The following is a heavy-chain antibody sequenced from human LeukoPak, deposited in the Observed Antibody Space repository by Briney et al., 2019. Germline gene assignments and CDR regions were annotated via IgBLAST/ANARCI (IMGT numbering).Heavy chain of an antibody. CDR1: GGSISSSNYY. CDR2: IFYSGST. CDR3: ARAPLYHYDSSGYLFDY. D-gene: IGHD3-22*01. Sequence: KPSETLSLTCTVSGGSISSSNYYWGWIRQPPGKGLEWIGNIFYSGSTYYSPSLKSRVTISVDTSKNLFSLKLSSVTAADTAIYFCARAPLYHYDSSGYLFDYWGQGTLVTVSS. J-gene: IGHJ4*02. V-gene: IGHV4-39*07.